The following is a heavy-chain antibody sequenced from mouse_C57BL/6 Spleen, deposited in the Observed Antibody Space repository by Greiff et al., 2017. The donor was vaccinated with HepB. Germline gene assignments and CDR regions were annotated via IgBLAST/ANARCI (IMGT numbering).Heavy chain of an antibody. CDR1: GFTFTDYY. V-gene: IGHV7-3*01. D-gene: IGHD1-1*01. CDR3: ARYPYYYGSSYDWYFDV. CDR2: IRNKANGYTT. Sequence: EVHLVESGGGLVQPGGSLSLSCAASGFTFTDYYMSWVRQPPGKALEWLGFIRNKANGYTTEYSASVKGRFTISRDNSQSILYLQMNALRAEDSATYYCARYPYYYGSSYDWYFDVWGTGTTVTVSS. J-gene: IGHJ1*03.